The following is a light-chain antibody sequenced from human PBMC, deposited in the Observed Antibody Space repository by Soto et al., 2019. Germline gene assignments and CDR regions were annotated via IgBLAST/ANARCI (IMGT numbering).Light chain of an antibody. CDR2: YDD. CDR3: AAWDDSLNGPV. CDR1: SSNIGNNA. V-gene: IGLV1-36*01. J-gene: IGLJ2*01. Sequence: QSVLTQPPSVSEAPRQRVTISCSGSSSNIGNNAVNWYQQLPGKAPKLLIYYDDLLPSGVSDRFSGSKSCTSASLASSGLQSEDEADYYCAAWDDSLNGPVFGGGTKLTVL.